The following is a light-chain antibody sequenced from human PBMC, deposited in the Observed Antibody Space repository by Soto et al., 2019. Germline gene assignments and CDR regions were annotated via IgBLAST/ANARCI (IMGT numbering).Light chain of an antibody. J-gene: IGLJ2*01. CDR1: SGHSSYI. Sequence: QSVLTQSSSASASLGSSVKLTCTLSSGHSSYIIAWHQQQPGKAPRYLMKFEGSGSYNKGSGVPDRFSGSSSGADRYLTISHLQSEDEADYYCETWDRNTRVFGGGTKLTVL. CDR3: ETWDRNTRV. CDR2: FEGSGSY. V-gene: IGLV4-60*03.